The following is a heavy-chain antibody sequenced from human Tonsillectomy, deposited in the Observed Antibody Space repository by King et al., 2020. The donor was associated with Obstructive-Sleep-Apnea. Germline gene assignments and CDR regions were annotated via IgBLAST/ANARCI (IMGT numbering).Heavy chain of an antibody. J-gene: IGHJ4*02. CDR3: SRQTDSCHDY. D-gene: IGHD2-2*01. CDR2: IRSRRDNYAT. V-gene: IGHV3-73*01. CDR1: GFTFDDSH. Sequence: VQLVESGGGLVQPGGSLKLSCAASGFTFDDSHMHWVRQAPGKGLEWIGHIRSRRDNYATAYAASVNGRFSISRDHTKSTAYLQMNSLTTEDTAVYYCSRQTDSCHDYWGQGTRVTVS.